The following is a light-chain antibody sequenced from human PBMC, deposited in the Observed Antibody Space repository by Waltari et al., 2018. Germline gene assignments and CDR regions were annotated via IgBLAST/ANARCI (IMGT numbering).Light chain of an antibody. CDR1: QSVSSSY. J-gene: IGKJ2*01. Sequence: DIVLTQSPGTLSLSPGDRATLPCRASQSVSSSYLAWYQPKPGQAPRLLIYGASSRATGIPDRFSGSGSGTDFTLTISRLEPEDFAVYYCQQYGSSLPYTFGQGTKLEIK. V-gene: IGKV3-20*01. CDR2: GAS. CDR3: QQYGSSLPYT.